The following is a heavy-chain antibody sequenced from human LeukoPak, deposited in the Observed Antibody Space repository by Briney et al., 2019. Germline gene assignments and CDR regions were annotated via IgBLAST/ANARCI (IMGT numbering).Heavy chain of an antibody. D-gene: IGHD4-17*01. CDR3: ARGPRTVTTGFDY. Sequence: TSETLSLTCAVYGGSFSGYYWSWIRQPPGKGLEGIGEINHSGSTNYNPSLKSRVTISVDTSKSQFSLKLSSVTAADTAVHYCARGPRTVTTGFDYWGQGTLVTVSS. CDR2: INHSGST. CDR1: GGSFSGYY. V-gene: IGHV4-34*01. J-gene: IGHJ4*02.